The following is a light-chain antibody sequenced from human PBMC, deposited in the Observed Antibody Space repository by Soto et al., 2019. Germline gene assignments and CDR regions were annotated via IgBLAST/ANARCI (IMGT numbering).Light chain of an antibody. V-gene: IGLV1-51*01. CDR1: SSNIGGNS. CDR3: GSWDSSLRAYG. CDR2: DDD. J-gene: IGLJ1*01. Sequence: QSVLTQPPSVSAAPGQSVTISCSGSSSNIGGNSVSWYQQLPGTAPKLLIYDDDKRSSGIPDRFSGSKSGTSATLGITGFQTGDEADYYSGSWDSSLRAYGFGNANKVTGL.